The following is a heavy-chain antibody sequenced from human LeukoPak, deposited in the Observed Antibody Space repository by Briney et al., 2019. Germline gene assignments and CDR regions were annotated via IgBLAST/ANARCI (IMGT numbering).Heavy chain of an antibody. J-gene: IGHJ4*02. CDR1: GFTFSSYA. Sequence: GGSLRLSCTASGFTFSSYAMSWVRQAPGKGLEWVSAISGSGGSTYYADSVKGRFTISRDNSKNTLYLQMNSLRAEDTAVYYCAKDRVDSGSYFDYWGQGTLVTVSS. V-gene: IGHV3-23*01. CDR2: ISGSGGST. CDR3: AKDRVDSGSYFDY. D-gene: IGHD1-26*01.